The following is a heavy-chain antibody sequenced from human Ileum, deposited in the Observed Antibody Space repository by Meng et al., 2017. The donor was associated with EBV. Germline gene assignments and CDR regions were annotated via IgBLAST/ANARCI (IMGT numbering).Heavy chain of an antibody. V-gene: IGHV4-4*02. CDR1: GGSISSSNW. CDR3: ARGYGSGRDYFDY. Sequence: HAHLQESGPRLVKPSGTLSLTCAVSGGSISSSNWWNWVRQPPGKGLEWIGEIYYSGSTIYNPSLKSRVTISVDKSKNLFSLKLSSVTAADTAVYYCARGYGSGRDYFDYWGQGTLVTVSS. D-gene: IGHD3-10*01. CDR2: IYYSGST. J-gene: IGHJ4*02.